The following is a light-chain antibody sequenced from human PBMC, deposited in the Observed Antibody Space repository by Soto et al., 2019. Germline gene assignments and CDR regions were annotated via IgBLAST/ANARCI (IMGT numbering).Light chain of an antibody. V-gene: IGLV2-14*01. CDR2: EVS. J-gene: IGLJ2*01. CDR1: SSDVGGYKY. Sequence: QSALTQPASVSGSPGQSITISCTGTSSDVGGYKYVSWYQQHPDKAPKLIIFEVSKRPSGLSSRFSGSKAGNTASLTISGLHAEDEDDYYCASYTSSSTSVIFGRGTKVTVL. CDR3: ASYTSSSTSVI.